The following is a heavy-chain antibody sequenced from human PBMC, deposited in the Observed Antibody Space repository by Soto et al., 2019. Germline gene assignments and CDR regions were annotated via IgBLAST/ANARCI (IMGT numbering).Heavy chain of an antibody. CDR3: ARRRERYYYGLDV. CDR1: RFTFSSYW. J-gene: IGHJ6*02. Sequence: EERLVESGGGSVQPGGSLRLSCAASRFTFSSYWMYWVRQAPGKGLVWVSRINSDGSSTRYADSVKGRFSISRDNSKSTLYLQMNTLRAEDTAVYYCARRRERYYYGLDVWGQGTTVTVSS. V-gene: IGHV3-74*01. D-gene: IGHD1-26*01. CDR2: INSDGSST.